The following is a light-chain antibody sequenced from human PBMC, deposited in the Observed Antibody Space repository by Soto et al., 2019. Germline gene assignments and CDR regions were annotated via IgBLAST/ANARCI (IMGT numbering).Light chain of an antibody. CDR2: LGS. J-gene: IGKJ1*01. CDR3: VQALQSPPWT. CDR1: QSLLHSNGYNY. Sequence: DIVVTQSPLTLPVTPGETASISCRSSQSLLHSNGYNYLDWYLQEPGQSPQLLIYLGSNRASGVPDRFSGSGSGTDFTLKISRVEAEDVGVYYCVQALQSPPWTFGQGTKVDIK. V-gene: IGKV2-28*01.